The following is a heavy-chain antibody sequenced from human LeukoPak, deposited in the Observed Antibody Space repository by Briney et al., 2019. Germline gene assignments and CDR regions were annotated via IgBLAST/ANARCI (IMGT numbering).Heavy chain of an antibody. D-gene: IGHD2-15*01. Sequence: GGSLRLSCAASGFTFSSYSLNWVRQAPGRGREGGSFISRSSITIYYAASVKGRFNIYRDNAEKSLYLQMNSVGGEDTGVYYCARDRGGSYSAIDYWGRGTLLTVSS. CDR1: GFTFSSYS. V-gene: IGHV3-48*04. J-gene: IGHJ4*02. CDR2: ISRSSITI. CDR3: ARDRGGSYSAIDY.